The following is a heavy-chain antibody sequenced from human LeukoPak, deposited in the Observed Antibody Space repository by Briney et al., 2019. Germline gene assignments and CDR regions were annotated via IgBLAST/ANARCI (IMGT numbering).Heavy chain of an antibody. CDR2: ISYDGSNK. J-gene: IGHJ4*02. CDR3: AKDPGNYGDSYFDY. V-gene: IGHV3-30*18. Sequence: PGGSLRLSCAASGFTVSSYGMHWVRQAPGKGLEWVAVISYDGSNKSYADSVKGRFTISRDNSKNTLYLQMNSLRPEDTAVYYCAKDPGNYGDSYFDYWGQGTLVTVSS. CDR1: GFTVSSYG. D-gene: IGHD4-17*01.